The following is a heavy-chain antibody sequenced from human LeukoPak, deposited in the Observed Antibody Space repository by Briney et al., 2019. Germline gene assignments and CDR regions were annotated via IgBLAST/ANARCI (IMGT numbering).Heavy chain of an antibody. CDR3: AKDKAYSSGWYVFDY. CDR2: IDQDETEK. V-gene: IGHV3-7*03. Sequence: GGSLRLSCAASGFPFHNYWMTWVRQAPGKGLEWVANIDQDETEKYYVDSVKGRFTISRDNAKNSLYLQMNSLRAEDTALYYCAKDKAYSSGWYVFDYWGQGTLVTVSS. CDR1: GFPFHNYW. D-gene: IGHD6-19*01. J-gene: IGHJ4*02.